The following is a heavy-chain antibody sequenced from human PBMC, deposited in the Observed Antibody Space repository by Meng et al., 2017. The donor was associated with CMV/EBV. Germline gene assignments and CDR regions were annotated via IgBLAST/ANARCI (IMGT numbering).Heavy chain of an antibody. CDR1: GFTFSSYG. D-gene: IGHD4-11*01. J-gene: IGHJ4*02. CDR3: ARFQGWGTKNSYSNYTTSDY. CDR2: IRYDGSNK. Sequence: GGSLRLSCAASGFTFSSYGMHWVRQAPGKGLEWVAFIRYDGSNKYYADSVKGRFTISRDNSKSTLYLQMNSLRAEDTAVYYCARFQGWGTKNSYSNYTTSDYWGQGTLVTVSS. V-gene: IGHV3-30*02.